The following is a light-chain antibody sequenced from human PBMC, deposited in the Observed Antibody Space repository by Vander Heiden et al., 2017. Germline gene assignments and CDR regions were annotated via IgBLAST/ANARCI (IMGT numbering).Light chain of an antibody. CDR1: QSFSASY. J-gene: IGKJ2*01. CDR2: GVS. Sequence: EIVLTQSPGTLSLSPGESATLSCRASQSFSASYLAWYQQKPGQAPRLLMYGVSRRATGIPDRFSGSGSGTDFTLTISRLEPEDFAVYYCQQEISSLYTFGQGTKLEMK. CDR3: QQEISSLYT. V-gene: IGKV3-20*01.